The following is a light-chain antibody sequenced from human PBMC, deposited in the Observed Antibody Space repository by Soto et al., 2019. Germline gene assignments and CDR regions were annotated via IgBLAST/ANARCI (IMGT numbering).Light chain of an antibody. Sequence: EIVMTQSPATLSVSPGERATLSCRASQSVSSNLARYQPKPGQGPRLLIYGASTRATGIPARFSGSGSGTEVTLTISSLQSEDFAVYYCQQYNNWPGKFGQGTKVEIK. V-gene: IGKV3-15*01. CDR1: QSVSSN. CDR3: QQYNNWPGK. CDR2: GAS. J-gene: IGKJ1*01.